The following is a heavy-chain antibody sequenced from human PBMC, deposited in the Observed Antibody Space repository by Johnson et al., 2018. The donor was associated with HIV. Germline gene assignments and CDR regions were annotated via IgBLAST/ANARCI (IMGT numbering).Heavy chain of an antibody. D-gene: IGHD2-8*02. J-gene: IGHJ3*02. CDR1: GFTFSNHH. Sequence: EVQLVESGGGLVQPGGSLRLSCAVSGFTFSNHHMTWVRQAPGKGLEWVANINQDGSDKYYVDSVKGRFTISRDNAQNSLYLQMNSLRAEDTAVYYCGRESTGAGTAFDIWGQGTMVIVSS. CDR2: INQDGSDK. V-gene: IGHV3-7*01. CDR3: GRESTGAGTAFDI.